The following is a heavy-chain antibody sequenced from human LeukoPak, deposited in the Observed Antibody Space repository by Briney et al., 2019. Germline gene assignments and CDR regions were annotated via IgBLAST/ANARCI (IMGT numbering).Heavy chain of an antibody. D-gene: IGHD2-2*01. CDR3: ARDLGCTSTSCYALDY. J-gene: IGHJ4*02. CDR2: INPNSGGT. V-gene: IGHV1-2*02. CDR1: GYTFTGYY. Sequence: ASVKVSCKASGYTFTGYYMHWVRQAPGQGLEWMGWINPNSGGTNYAQKFQGRVTMTRDTSISTAFMELSRLRSDDTAVYYCARDLGCTSTSCYALDYWGQGTLVTVSS.